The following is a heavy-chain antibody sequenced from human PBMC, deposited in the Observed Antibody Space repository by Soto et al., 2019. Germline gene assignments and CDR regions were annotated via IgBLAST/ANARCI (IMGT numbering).Heavy chain of an antibody. D-gene: IGHD6-6*01. J-gene: IGHJ4*02. CDR2: IYHSGST. CDR3: ARVWGSSSPIFDY. V-gene: IGHV4-30-2*01. Sequence: QLQLQESGSGLVKPSQTLSLTCAVSGGSISSGGYSWSWIRQPPGKGLESIGYIYHSGSTYYNPSHQSRVTISVDRSNNQFSLKLRSVTAADTAVYYCARVWGSSSPIFDYWGQGTLVTVSS. CDR1: GGSISSGGYS.